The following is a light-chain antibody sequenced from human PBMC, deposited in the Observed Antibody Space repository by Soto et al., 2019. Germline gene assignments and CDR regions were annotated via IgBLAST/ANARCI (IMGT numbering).Light chain of an antibody. V-gene: IGLV2-8*01. CDR3: SSHTGSSNFYV. CDR1: SSDVGGYNY. J-gene: IGLJ1*01. Sequence: QSVLTQPPSASGSPGQSVTISCTGTSSDVGGYNYVSWYQQGPGKATKLMIYEVTKRPSGVPDRFSGSKSGNTASLTVSGLQAEDEADYYCSSHTGSSNFYVFGTGTKVTVL. CDR2: EVT.